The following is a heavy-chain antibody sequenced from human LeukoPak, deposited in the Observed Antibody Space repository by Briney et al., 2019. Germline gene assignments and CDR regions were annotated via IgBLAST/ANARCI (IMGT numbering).Heavy chain of an antibody. CDR1: GYTLISYY. CDR3: ARDGYSAYDYDAFDI. CDR2: IDSNSGST. V-gene: IGHV1-46*01. Sequence: RASVKASCKASGYTLISYYMHWLRQAPGQGLEWMAIIDSNSGSTRYAQKFQGRVTVTRDMSTSTVYMEVSSLRSDDTGVYYCARDGYSAYDYDAFDIWGQGTMVTVSS. D-gene: IGHD5-12*01. J-gene: IGHJ3*02.